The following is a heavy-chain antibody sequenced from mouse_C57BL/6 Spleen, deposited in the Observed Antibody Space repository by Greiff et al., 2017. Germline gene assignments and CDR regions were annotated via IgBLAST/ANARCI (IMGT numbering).Heavy chain of an antibody. Sequence: VQLQQPGAELVKPGASVKMSCKASGYTFTSYWITWVKQRPGQGLEWIGDIYPGSGSTNYNEKFKSKATLTVDTSSSTAYMQLSSLTSEDSAVYYCALYYDYDGGFDYWGQGTTLTVSS. CDR3: ALYYDYDGGFDY. CDR1: GYTFTSYW. CDR2: IYPGSGST. J-gene: IGHJ2*01. V-gene: IGHV1-55*01. D-gene: IGHD2-4*01.